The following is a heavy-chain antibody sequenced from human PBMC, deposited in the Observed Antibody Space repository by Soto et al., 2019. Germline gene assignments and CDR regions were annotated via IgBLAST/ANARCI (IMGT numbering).Heavy chain of an antibody. D-gene: IGHD2-15*01. CDR1: GFIYFNYA. CDR3: ARGHCNGSSCYPFGLDA. V-gene: IGHV3-30-3*01. CDR2: ISYDGTDK. Sequence: GGSLRLSCAASGFIYFNYAMHWVRQAPGKGLEWVAVISYDGTDKDYADSVKGRFSISRENSKNALYLQMNSLRAEDTAVYYCARGHCNGSSCYPFGLDAWGQGTTVTVSS. J-gene: IGHJ6*02.